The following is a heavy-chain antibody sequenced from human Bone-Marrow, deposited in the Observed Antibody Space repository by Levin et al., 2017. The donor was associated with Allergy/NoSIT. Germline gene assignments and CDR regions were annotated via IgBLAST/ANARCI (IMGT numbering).Heavy chain of an antibody. CDR2: ITDSGTFI. CDR1: GFPFSDYH. D-gene: IGHD4-11*01. CDR3: ASDRLDVRAFDI. J-gene: IGHJ3*02. V-gene: IGHV3-11*05. Sequence: PGGSLRLSCEASGFPFSDYHMTWIRQAPGKGQEWVAYITDSGTFIRYEDSVRGRFTISRDNAKNSLYLQMDRLRVEDTAVYYWASDRLDVRAFDIWGQGTMVTVSS.